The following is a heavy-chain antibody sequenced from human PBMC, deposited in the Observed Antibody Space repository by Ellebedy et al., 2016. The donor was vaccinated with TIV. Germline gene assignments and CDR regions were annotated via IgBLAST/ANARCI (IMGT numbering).Heavy chain of an antibody. V-gene: IGHV1-18*01. CDR1: GYTFTSYG. J-gene: IGHJ1*01. CDR2: ISAYNGNT. Sequence: AASVKVSCKASGYTFTSYGISWVRQAPGQGLEWMGWISAYNGNTNYAQKLQGRATMTTDTSTSTAYMELRSLRSDDTAVYYCARGGQPRYYDSSGAPEYFQHWGQGTLVTVSS. D-gene: IGHD3-22*01. CDR3: ARGGQPRYYDSSGAPEYFQH.